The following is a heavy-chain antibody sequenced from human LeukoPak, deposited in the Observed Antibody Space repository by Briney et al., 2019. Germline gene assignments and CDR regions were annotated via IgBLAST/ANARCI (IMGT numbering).Heavy chain of an antibody. CDR1: GYTFTSYD. D-gene: IGHD5-24*01. CDR3: ARERRDDYNWDASHI. V-gene: IGHV1-18*01. J-gene: IGHJ3*02. Sequence: ASVKASCKASGYTFTSYDISWVRQAPGQGLEWMGWISTYNGNTNYPQKLQGRVTMTTDTSTSTAYMELRSLRSDDTAVYYCARERRDDYNWDASHIWGQGTMVTVSS. CDR2: ISTYNGNT.